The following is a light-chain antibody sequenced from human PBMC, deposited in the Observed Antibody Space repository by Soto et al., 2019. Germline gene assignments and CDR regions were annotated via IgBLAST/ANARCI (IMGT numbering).Light chain of an antibody. Sequence: EIVLTQSPGTLSLSPGERATLSCRASQSVSSSYLAWYQQKPGQAPRLLIYGASSRATGLPDRFSGSGSGTDFSLTISRLESEDFAVYFCQQYGSSPQTFGQGTKLEIK. CDR2: GAS. CDR3: QQYGSSPQT. J-gene: IGKJ2*01. CDR1: QSVSSSY. V-gene: IGKV3-20*01.